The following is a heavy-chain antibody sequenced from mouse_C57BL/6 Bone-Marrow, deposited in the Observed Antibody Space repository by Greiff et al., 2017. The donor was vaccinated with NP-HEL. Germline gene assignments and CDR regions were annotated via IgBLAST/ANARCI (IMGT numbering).Heavy chain of an antibody. CDR1: GYTFTDYY. D-gene: IGHD2-4*01. J-gene: IGHJ3*01. CDR2: INPNNGGT. CDR3: AREGDDYDSFAY. Sequence: EVQLQQSGPELVKPGASVKISCKASGYTFTDYYMDWVKQSHGKSLEWIGDINPNNGGTIYNQKFKGKATLTVDKSSSTAYMELRSLTSEDTAVYYGAREGDDYDSFAYWGQGTLVTVSA. V-gene: IGHV1-18*01.